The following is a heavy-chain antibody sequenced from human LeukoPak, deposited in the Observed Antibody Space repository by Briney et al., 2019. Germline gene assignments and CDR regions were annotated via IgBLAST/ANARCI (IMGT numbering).Heavy chain of an antibody. J-gene: IGHJ3*02. D-gene: IGHD5-12*01. V-gene: IGHV1-46*01. CDR2: INPSGGST. Sequence: ASVKVSCKASGYTFTSYYMHWVRQAPGQGLEWMGIINPSGGSTSCAQKFQGRVTMTRDMSTSTVYMELSSLRSEDTAVYYCARAARYSGYDLGAFDIWGQGTMVTVSS. CDR3: ARAARYSGYDLGAFDI. CDR1: GYTFTSYY.